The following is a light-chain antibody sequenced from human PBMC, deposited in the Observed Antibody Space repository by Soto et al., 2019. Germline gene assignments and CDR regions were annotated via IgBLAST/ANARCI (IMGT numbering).Light chain of an antibody. J-gene: IGLJ1*01. Sequence: QSVLTQPASVSGSPGKSITISCTGTSSDVGGYKYVSWYQQHPGKAPKLMIYDVSNRPSGVSHRFSGSKSGATASLTISGLQAEDEADYYCSSPTSSTTRVFGTGTKLTVL. CDR1: SSDVGGYKY. CDR3: SSPTSSTTRV. CDR2: DVS. V-gene: IGLV2-14*01.